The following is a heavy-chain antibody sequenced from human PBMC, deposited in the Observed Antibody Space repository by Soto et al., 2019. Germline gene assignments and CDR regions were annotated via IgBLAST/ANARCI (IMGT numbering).Heavy chain of an antibody. J-gene: IGHJ3*02. CDR1: GYSSTSYW. CDR3: ATQHHSITGTPEAFDI. D-gene: IGHD1-7*01. CDR2: IYSGDSDT. Sequence: PGASLNISCXGPGYSSTSYWIGCVRHMPGKGLDWMGTIYSGDSDTRYSPSFQGQVTISADKSISTAYLQWSSLKASDTAMYYCATQHHSITGTPEAFDIWGQGTMVTVSS. V-gene: IGHV5-51*01.